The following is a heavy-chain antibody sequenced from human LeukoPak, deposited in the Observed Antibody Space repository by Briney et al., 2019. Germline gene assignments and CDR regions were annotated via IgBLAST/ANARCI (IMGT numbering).Heavy chain of an antibody. CDR1: GYSFTSDW. V-gene: IGHV5-10-1*01. CDR2: VAPSDSYT. J-gene: IGHJ4*01. D-gene: IGHD6-13*01. CDR3: ARHLRAYSTSWDFDY. Sequence: GESLKISCMGSGYSFTSDWISWVGQMPGKGMEWVGRVAPSDSYTNYSPSFQSHVTISADKSINTAYLRRCSLKASQTGMYYCARHLRAYSTSWDFDYWGQGTLVTVSS.